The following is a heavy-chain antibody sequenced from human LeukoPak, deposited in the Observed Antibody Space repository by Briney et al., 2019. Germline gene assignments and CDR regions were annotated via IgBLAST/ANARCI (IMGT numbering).Heavy chain of an antibody. CDR2: IYYSGST. Sequence: PGGSLRLSCAASGFTFSNAWMSWIRQPPGKGLEWIGYIYYSGSTNYNPSLKSRVTISVDTSKNQFSLKLSSVTAADTAVYYCVGNALYSSTWYPGPWGQGTLVTVSS. CDR3: VGNALYSSTWYPGP. J-gene: IGHJ5*02. D-gene: IGHD2-2*01. CDR1: GFTFSNAW. V-gene: IGHV4-59*01.